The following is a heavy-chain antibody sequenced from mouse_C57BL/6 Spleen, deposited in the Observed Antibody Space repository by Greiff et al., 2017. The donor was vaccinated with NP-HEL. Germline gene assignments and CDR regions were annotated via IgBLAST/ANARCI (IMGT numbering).Heavy chain of an antibody. D-gene: IGHD2-1*01. CDR3: ARDGNYGRFAY. CDR2: IHPNSGST. J-gene: IGHJ3*01. CDR1: GYTFTSYW. V-gene: IGHV1-64*01. Sequence: QVQLQQPGAELVKPGASVKLSCKASGYTFTSYWMHWVKQRPGQGLEWIGMIHPNSGSTDYNEKFKSKATLTVDKSSSTAYMQLSSLTSEDSAVYYCARDGNYGRFAYWGQGTLVTVSA.